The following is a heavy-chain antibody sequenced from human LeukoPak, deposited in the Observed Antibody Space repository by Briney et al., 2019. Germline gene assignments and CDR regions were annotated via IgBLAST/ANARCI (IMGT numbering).Heavy chain of an antibody. D-gene: IGHD1-14*01. Sequence: PGGSLRLSCAASGFTFSSYAMHWVRQAPGKGLEWVAVISYDGSNKYYADSVKGRFTISRDNSKNTLYLQMNSLRAEDTAVYYCARVGIRRSLSAFDIWGQGTMVTVSS. CDR2: ISYDGSNK. J-gene: IGHJ3*02. CDR3: ARVGIRRSLSAFDI. V-gene: IGHV3-30-3*01. CDR1: GFTFSSYA.